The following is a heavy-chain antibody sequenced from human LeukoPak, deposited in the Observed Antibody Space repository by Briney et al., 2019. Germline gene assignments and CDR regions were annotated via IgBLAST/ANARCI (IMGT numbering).Heavy chain of an antibody. V-gene: IGHV3-23*01. D-gene: IGHD2-2*01. CDR1: GGSISSSSYY. J-gene: IGHJ5*02. CDR2: ISGSGGST. Sequence: ETLSLTCTVSGGSISSSSYYWGWIRQPPGKGLEWVSAISGSGGSTYYADSVKGRFTISRDNSKNTLYLQMNSLRAEDTAVYYCAKVPRAPVGNWFDPWGQGTLVTVSS. CDR3: AKVPRAPVGNWFDP.